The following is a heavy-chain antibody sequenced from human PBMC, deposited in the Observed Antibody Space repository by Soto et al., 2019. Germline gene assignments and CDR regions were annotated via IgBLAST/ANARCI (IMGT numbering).Heavy chain of an antibody. CDR2: IGSRTSDI. V-gene: IGHV3-21*01. D-gene: IGHD3-22*01. J-gene: IGHJ3*02. CDR3: VRDYYDTSGYPNTFDM. CDR1: GFTLSRHT. Sequence: GGSLRLSCAASGFTLSRHTMNWVRQAPGKGLEWVSFIGSRTSDIYYAVSVKGRFTISRDNAKNSLYLDLTRLRAEDTAVYFCVRDYYDTSGYPNTFDMWGQGTMVTVSS.